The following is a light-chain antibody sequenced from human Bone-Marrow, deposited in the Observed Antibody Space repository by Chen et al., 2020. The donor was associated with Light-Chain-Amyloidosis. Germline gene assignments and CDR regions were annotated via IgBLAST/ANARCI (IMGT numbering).Light chain of an antibody. CDR3: QQCDNIPYT. J-gene: IGKJ2*01. CDR1: QDISSS. V-gene: IGKV1-33*01. CDR2: DTS. Sequence: DIQMTQSPSSLSASVGDRVTITCQASQDISSSLNWYQQKQGEAPKLLIYDTSILETGVPSRFRGSGSGTHFTFTISSLQSEDFATYYCQQCDNIPYTFGQGIKLEIK.